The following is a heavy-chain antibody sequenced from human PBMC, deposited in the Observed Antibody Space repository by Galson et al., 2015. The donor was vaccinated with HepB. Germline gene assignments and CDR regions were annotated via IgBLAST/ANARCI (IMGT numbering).Heavy chain of an antibody. Sequence: SLRLSCAASEFTFSTYAMSWVRQAPGKGLEWVSAISSTSGTIYYADSVKGRLTILRDNAKNSLFLEMSSLRDEDTAVYYCARQVRSGYDSALGFWGQGTLVTVSP. CDR3: ARQVRSGYDSALGF. CDR1: EFTFSTYA. D-gene: IGHD5-12*01. J-gene: IGHJ4*02. CDR2: ISSTSGTI. V-gene: IGHV3-48*02.